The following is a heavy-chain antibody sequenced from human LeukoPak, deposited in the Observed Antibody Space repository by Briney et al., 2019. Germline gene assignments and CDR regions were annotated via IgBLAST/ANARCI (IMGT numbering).Heavy chain of an antibody. CDR2: IKSKIDGGTT. J-gene: IGHJ4*02. D-gene: IGHD3-10*01. CDR1: GLSFNDTW. Sequence: GGSLRLSCVSSGLSFNDTWMSWVRQAPGKGLEWVGRIKSKIDGGTTDYAAPVKGRFTISRDDSKNTLYLQMNSLKTEDTAVYYCTTGPLWFGELLHYWGQGTLVTVSS. CDR3: TTGPLWFGELLHY. V-gene: IGHV3-15*01.